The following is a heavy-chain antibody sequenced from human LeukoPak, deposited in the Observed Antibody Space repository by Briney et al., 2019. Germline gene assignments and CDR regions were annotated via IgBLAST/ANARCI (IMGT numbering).Heavy chain of an antibody. CDR3: ARDYGEGRVATIPLAY. Sequence: GASVKVSFKASGYTFTSYGISWVRQAPGQGLEWMAWISGYNGKTNYAQNLQGRVTMTTDTSTSTAYMDLRSLRSDDTAVYYCARDYGEGRVATIPLAYWGQGTLVTVSS. CDR2: ISGYNGKT. V-gene: IGHV1-18*01. D-gene: IGHD5-12*01. J-gene: IGHJ4*02. CDR1: GYTFTSYG.